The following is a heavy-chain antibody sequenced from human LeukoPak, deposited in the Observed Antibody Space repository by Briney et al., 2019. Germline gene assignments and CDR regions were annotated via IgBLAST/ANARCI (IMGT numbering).Heavy chain of an antibody. CDR1: GFTVSSNY. D-gene: IGHD3-22*01. CDR3: ARETGFDSSGLGY. V-gene: IGHV3-53*01. J-gene: IGHJ4*02. CDR2: IYSGGST. Sequence: PGGSLRLSCAASGFTVSSNYMRWVSQAPGKGLEWVSVIYSGGSTYYADSVKGRFTISRDNSKNTLYLQMNSLRAEDTAVYYCARETGFDSSGLGYWGQGTLVTVSS.